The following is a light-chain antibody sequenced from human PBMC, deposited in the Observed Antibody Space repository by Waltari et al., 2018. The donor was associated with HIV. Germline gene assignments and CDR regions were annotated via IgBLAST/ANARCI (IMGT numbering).Light chain of an antibody. CDR1: ESIGTW. Sequence: DIQMTQYPSTLSASVGDRVTITCRASESIGTWLAWYQQLPGKAPNLLIYKASTLQSGVPSRFSGSGSGTDFALTISSLRPEDLGTYYCQQYKSQWTFGQGTKVEIK. CDR3: QQYKSQWT. CDR2: KAS. V-gene: IGKV1-5*03. J-gene: IGKJ1*01.